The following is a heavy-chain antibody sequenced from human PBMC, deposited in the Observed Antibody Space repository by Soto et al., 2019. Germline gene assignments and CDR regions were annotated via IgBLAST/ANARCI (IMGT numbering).Heavy chain of an antibody. V-gene: IGHV4-59*01. CDR1: GGSISSYY. Sequence: SETLSLTCTVSGGSISSYYWSWIRQPPGKGLEWIGYIYYSGSTNYNPSLKSRVTISVDTSKNQFSLKLSSVTAADTAVYYCARLEELRFDYWGQGTLVTVSS. D-gene: IGHD1-26*01. CDR3: ARLEELRFDY. CDR2: IYYSGST. J-gene: IGHJ4*02.